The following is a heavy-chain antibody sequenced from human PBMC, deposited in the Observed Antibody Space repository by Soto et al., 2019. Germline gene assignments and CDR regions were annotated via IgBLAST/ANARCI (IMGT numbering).Heavy chain of an antibody. CDR2: IYSGGST. D-gene: IGHD4-17*01. J-gene: IGHJ4*02. CDR1: GFTVSSNY. CDR3: AREGSHYGARPTFFDY. Sequence: PGGSLRLSCAASGFTVSSNYMSWVRQAPGKGLEWVSVIYSGGSTYYADSVKGRFTISRDNSKNTLYLQMNSLRAEDTAVYYCAREGSHYGARPTFFDYWGQGTPVTVSS. V-gene: IGHV3-66*01.